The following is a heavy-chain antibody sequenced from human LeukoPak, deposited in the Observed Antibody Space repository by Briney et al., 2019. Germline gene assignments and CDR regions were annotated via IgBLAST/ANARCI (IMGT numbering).Heavy chain of an antibody. D-gene: IGHD3-3*01. V-gene: IGHV1-69*04. CDR2: IIPILGIA. CDR3: AKDFWSGYLNWFDP. J-gene: IGHJ5*02. CDR1: GGTFSSYT. Sequence: ASVKVSCTASGGTFSSYTISWVRQAPGQGLEWMGRIIPILGIANYAQKFQGRVTITADKSTSTAYMELSSLRSEDTAVYYCAKDFWSGYLNWFDPWGQGTLVTVSS.